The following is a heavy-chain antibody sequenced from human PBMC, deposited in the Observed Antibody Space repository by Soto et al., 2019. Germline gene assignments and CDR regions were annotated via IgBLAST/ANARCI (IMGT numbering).Heavy chain of an antibody. CDR2: ISNYNGIT. V-gene: IGHV1-18*01. CDR1: GYIFTSYG. D-gene: IGHD3-10*01. CDR3: AESMGGSGTYVS. Sequence: QVQLVQSGAAVKKPGASVKVYCKASGYIFTSYGISCVRQAPGEGLEWVGWISNYNGITNYAQKVQGRVTMTTDRSTSTAYMELRSLRSDDTAVYYCAESMGGSGTYVSWGQGTLVTVSS. J-gene: IGHJ4*02.